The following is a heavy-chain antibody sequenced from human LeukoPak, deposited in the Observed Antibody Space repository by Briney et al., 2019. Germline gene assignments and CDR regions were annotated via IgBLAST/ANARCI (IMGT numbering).Heavy chain of an antibody. CDR3: ARGLSSGCIDY. D-gene: IGHD6-19*01. Sequence: ETLSLTCAVYGGSFSGYYWSWIRQPPGKGLEWIGEINHSGSTNYNPSLKSRVTISVDTSKNQFSLKLSSVTAADTAVYYCARGLSSGCIDYWGQGTLVTVSS. CDR2: INHSGST. CDR1: GGSFSGYY. J-gene: IGHJ4*02. V-gene: IGHV4-34*01.